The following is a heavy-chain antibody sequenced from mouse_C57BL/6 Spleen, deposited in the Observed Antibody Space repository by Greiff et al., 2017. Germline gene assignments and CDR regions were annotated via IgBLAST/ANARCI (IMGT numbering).Heavy chain of an antibody. J-gene: IGHJ4*01. V-gene: IGHV5-16*01. CDR1: GFTFSDYY. D-gene: IGHD1-1*01. Sequence: EVMLVESEGGLVQPGSSMKLSCTASGFTFSDYYMAWVRQVPEKGLEWVANINYDGSSTYYLDSLKSRFIISRDNAKNILYLQMSSLKSEDTATYYCARDQHYYGSSPYAMDYWGQGTSVTVSS. CDR3: ARDQHYYGSSPYAMDY. CDR2: INYDGSST.